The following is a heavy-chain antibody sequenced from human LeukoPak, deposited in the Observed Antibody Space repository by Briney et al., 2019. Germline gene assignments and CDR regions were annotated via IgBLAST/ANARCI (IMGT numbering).Heavy chain of an antibody. CDR3: ARDGPQYYYDTIFDY. V-gene: IGHV3-66*01. CDR1: GFTVSSNY. J-gene: IGHJ4*02. D-gene: IGHD3-22*01. Sequence: PGGSLRLSCAASGFTVSSNYMSWVRQAPGKGLEWVSVIYSGGSTYYADSVKGRFTISRDNSKNTLYLQMNSLRAEDTAVYYCARDGPQYYYDTIFDYWGQGTLVTVSS. CDR2: IYSGGST.